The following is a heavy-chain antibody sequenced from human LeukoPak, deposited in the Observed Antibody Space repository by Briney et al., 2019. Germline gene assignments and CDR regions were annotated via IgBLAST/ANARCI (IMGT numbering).Heavy chain of an antibody. D-gene: IGHD2-2*02. Sequence: GESLKISCEASGFNFNNYWVGWVRQMPGKGLEWMGIIYPGDYDTRYSPSFQGHVTISVDKSISTACLQWRSLGASDTAMYFCAGHSFDTVDAFDVWGQGTIVTVSA. V-gene: IGHV5-51*01. CDR2: IYPGDYDT. CDR1: GFNFNNYW. CDR3: AGHSFDTVDAFDV. J-gene: IGHJ3*01.